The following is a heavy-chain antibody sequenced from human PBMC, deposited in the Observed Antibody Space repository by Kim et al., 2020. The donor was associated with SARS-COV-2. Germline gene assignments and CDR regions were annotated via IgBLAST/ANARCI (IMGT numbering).Heavy chain of an antibody. CDR1: GFTFSSYA. V-gene: IGHV3-23*01. CDR2: ISGSGGST. CDR3: AKEGHLVPAATINWFDP. Sequence: GGSLRLSCAASGFTFSSYAMSWVRQAPGKGLEWVSAISGSGGSTYYADSVKGRFTISRDNSKNTLYLQMNSLRAEDTAVYYCAKEGHLVPAATINWFDPWGQGTLVTVSS. J-gene: IGHJ5*02. D-gene: IGHD2-2*01.